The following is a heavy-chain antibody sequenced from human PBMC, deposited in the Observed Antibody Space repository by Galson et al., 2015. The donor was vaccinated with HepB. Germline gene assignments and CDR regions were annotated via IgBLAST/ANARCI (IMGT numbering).Heavy chain of an antibody. CDR2: ISYDGSNK. CDR3: ATGSSITPDY. D-gene: IGHD6-6*01. J-gene: IGHJ4*02. Sequence: SLRLSCAASGFTFSSYGMHWVRQAPGKGLEWVAVISYDGSNKHYADSVKGRFTISRDNSRNTLYLQVNSLRAEDTAVYYCATGSSITPDYWGQGTLVTVSS. CDR1: GFTFSSYG. V-gene: IGHV3-30*03.